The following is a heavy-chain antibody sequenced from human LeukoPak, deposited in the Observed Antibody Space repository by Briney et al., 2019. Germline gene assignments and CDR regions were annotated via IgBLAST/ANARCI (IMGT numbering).Heavy chain of an antibody. V-gene: IGHV3-23*01. Sequence: GGSLRLSCAASGFTFSSYSMSWVRQAPGKGLEWVSSISGSGGSTYYADSVKGRFTISRDNSKNTLYLQMNSLRAEDTAVYYCAKSESWFGEFVWFDPWGQGTLVTVSS. CDR1: GFTFSSYS. D-gene: IGHD3-10*01. CDR2: ISGSGGST. J-gene: IGHJ5*02. CDR3: AKSESWFGEFVWFDP.